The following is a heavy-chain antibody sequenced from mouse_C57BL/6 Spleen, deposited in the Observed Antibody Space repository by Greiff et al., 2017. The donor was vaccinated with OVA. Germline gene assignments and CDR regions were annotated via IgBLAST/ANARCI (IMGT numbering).Heavy chain of an antibody. D-gene: IGHD2-1*01. CDR3: ARVGNYDAMDY. V-gene: IGHV5-4*01. J-gene: IGHJ4*01. CDR2: ISDGGSYT. Sequence: EVQLVESGGGLVKPGGSLKLSCAASGFTFSSYAMSWVRQTPEKRLEWVATISDGGSYTYYPDNVKGRFTISRDNAKNNLYLQMSHLKSEDTAMYYCARVGNYDAMDYWGQGTSVTVSS. CDR1: GFTFSSYA.